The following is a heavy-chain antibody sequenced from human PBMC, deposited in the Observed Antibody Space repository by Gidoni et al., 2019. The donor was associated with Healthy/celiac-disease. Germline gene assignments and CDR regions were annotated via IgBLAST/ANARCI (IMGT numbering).Heavy chain of an antibody. Sequence: QVQLQESGPGLVKPSQTLSLTCTVSAGSISSGGYYWSWIRQHPGKGLEWIGYIYYSGSTYYNPSLKSRVTISVDTSKNQFSLKLSSVTAADTAVYYCARGYDSSGYYLAFDYWGQGTLVTVSS. J-gene: IGHJ4*02. CDR1: AGSISSGGYY. CDR3: ARGYDSSGYYLAFDY. D-gene: IGHD3-22*01. CDR2: IYYSGST. V-gene: IGHV4-31*03.